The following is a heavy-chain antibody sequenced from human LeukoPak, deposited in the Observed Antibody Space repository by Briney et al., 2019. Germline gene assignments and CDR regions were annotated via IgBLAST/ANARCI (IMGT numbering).Heavy chain of an antibody. J-gene: IGHJ5*02. CDR3: ARAHIQDYTIVGLVDH. Sequence: GGSLRLSCAASGFTFSDYSMNWVRQTPGQGLEWVSSICSRSTYAYYADSVRGRFTVSRDSAKNSLFLQMDNLRVEDTAIYYCARAHIQDYTIVGLVDHWGQGTLVTVSS. CDR2: ICSRSTYA. CDR1: GFTFSDYS. D-gene: IGHD1-26*01. V-gene: IGHV3-21*01.